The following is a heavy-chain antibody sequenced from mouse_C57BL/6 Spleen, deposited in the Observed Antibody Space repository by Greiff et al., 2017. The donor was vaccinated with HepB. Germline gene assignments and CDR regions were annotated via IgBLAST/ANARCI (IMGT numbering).Heavy chain of an antibody. D-gene: IGHD1-1*01. V-gene: IGHV1-63*01. CDR1: GYTFTNYW. Sequence: QVHVKQSGAELVRPGTSVKMSCKASGYTFTNYWIGWAKQRPGHGLEWIGDIYPGGGYTNYNEKFKGKATLTADKSSSTAYMQFSSLTSEDSAIYYCARYYGSIYWYFDVWGTGTTVTVSS. CDR2: IYPGGGYT. CDR3: ARYYGSIYWYFDV. J-gene: IGHJ1*03.